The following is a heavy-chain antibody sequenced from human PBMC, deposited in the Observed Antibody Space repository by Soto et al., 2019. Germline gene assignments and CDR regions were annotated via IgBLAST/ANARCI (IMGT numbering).Heavy chain of an antibody. D-gene: IGHD6-19*01. V-gene: IGHV3-21*01. CDR2: ISSSSSYI. J-gene: IGHJ4*02. CDR1: GFTFSSYS. Sequence: EVQLVESGGGLVKPGGSLRLSCAASGFTFSSYSINWVRQAPGKGLEWVSSISSSSSYIYYAASVKGRFTISRDNAKDSLYLQMNSRSADDTAVYYCASESATDSSGWYLFDYWGQGTLVTVSS. CDR3: ASESATDSSGWYLFDY.